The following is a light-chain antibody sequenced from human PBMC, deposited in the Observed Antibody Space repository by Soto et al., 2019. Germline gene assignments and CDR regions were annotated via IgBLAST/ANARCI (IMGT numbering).Light chain of an antibody. V-gene: IGLV2-23*01. J-gene: IGLJ2*01. CDR1: NSDVGNYPL. Sequence: QSVLTQPASVSGSPGQSITISCSATNSDVGNYPLVSWYRQHPGKAPKLIIYEDNRRPSGVSLRFSGSKSGNTASLTISGLQAEDEAEYYCCSYAGFAVFGGGTKLTVL. CDR3: CSYAGFAV. CDR2: EDN.